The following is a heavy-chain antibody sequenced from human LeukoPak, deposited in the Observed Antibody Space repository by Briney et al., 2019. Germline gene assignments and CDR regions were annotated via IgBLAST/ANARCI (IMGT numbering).Heavy chain of an antibody. J-gene: IGHJ4*02. Sequence: PGGSLRLSCAASGFTFSSYGMHWVRQAPGKGLEWVAVIWYDGSNKYYADSVKGRFTISRDSSKNTLYLQMNSLRAEDTAVYYCARDYRRGKLPHGPDCWGQGTLVTVSS. CDR3: ARDYRRGKLPHGPDC. D-gene: IGHD1-7*01. V-gene: IGHV3-33*01. CDR1: GFTFSSYG. CDR2: IWYDGSNK.